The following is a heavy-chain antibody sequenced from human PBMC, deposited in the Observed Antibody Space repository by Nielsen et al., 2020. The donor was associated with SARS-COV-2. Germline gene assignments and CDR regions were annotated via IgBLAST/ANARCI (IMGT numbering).Heavy chain of an antibody. J-gene: IGHJ3*02. CDR1: GFTFRNAW. Sequence: GESLKISCVASGFTFRNAWMTWVRQAPGKGLEWVGLIRRNVYGGTAEYAAAVKGRFIISRDDSESIVYLQMKSLRTEDTALYYCTRVRFGDFLYPNRGAFDIWGQGTMVTVSS. V-gene: IGHV3-49*02. CDR3: TRVRFGDFLYPNRGAFDI. D-gene: IGHD2/OR15-2a*01. CDR2: IRRNVYGGTA.